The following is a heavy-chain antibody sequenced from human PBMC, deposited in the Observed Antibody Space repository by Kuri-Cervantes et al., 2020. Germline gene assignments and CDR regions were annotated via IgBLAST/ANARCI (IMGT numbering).Heavy chain of an antibody. V-gene: IGHV4-34*01. D-gene: IGHD3-10*01. CDR3: ARVLLWFGELSVGWFDP. J-gene: IGHJ5*02. CDR1: GESFSRHY. Sequence: SETLSLTCAVYGESFSRHYWTWIRQSPGKGLEWIGEINHSGSSNYNPSLKNRLTISLDMSKNQFSLKLSSVTAADTAVYYCARVLLWFGELSVGWFDPWGQGTLVTVSS. CDR2: INHSGSS.